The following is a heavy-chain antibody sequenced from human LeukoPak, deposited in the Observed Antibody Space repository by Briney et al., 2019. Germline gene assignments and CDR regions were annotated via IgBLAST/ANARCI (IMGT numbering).Heavy chain of an antibody. V-gene: IGHV1-69*13. CDR3: ARSVRYFDWFGY. D-gene: IGHD3-9*01. CDR1: GGTFSSYA. J-gene: IGHJ5*01. CDR2: IIPIFGTA. Sequence: SVKVSCKASGGTFSSYAISWVRQAPGQGLEWMGGIIPIFGTANYAQKFQGRVTITADESTSTAYIELSSLRSEDTAVYYCARSVRYFDWFGYWGQGTLVTVSS.